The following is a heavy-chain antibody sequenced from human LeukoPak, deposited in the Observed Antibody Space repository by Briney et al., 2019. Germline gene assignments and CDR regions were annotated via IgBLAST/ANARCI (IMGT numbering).Heavy chain of an antibody. J-gene: IGHJ5*02. D-gene: IGHD2-15*01. Sequence: GASVKVSCKASGYTFTSYDINRVRQATGQGLEWMGWMNPNSGNTGYAQKFQGRVTMTRNTSISTAYMELSSLRSEDTAVYYCARDQDIVVVVAALRQREMGGFDPWGQGTLVTVSS. CDR1: GYTFTSYD. CDR2: MNPNSGNT. V-gene: IGHV1-8*01. CDR3: ARDQDIVVVVAALRQREMGGFDP.